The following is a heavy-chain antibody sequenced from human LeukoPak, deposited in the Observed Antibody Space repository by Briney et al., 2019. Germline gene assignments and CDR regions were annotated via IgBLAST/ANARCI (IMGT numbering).Heavy chain of an antibody. CDR2: IKADGSEK. CDR3: AYRNNFEY. J-gene: IGHJ4*02. Sequence: PGGSLRLSCAGSGFTFSRYWMSWVRQAPGKGLEWVANIKADGSEKYYVDSVKGRFTISRDDAKRTVDLQMDNLRAEDTAIYYCAYRNNFEYWGQGALVTVSS. V-gene: IGHV3-7*05. CDR1: GFTFSRYW. D-gene: IGHD1-26*01.